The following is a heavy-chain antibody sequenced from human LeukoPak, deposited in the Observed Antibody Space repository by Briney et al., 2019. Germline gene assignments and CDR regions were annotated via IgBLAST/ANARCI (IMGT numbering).Heavy chain of an antibody. J-gene: IGHJ4*02. V-gene: IGHV1-46*01. Sequence: ASVKVSCKASGYTFTSYYMHWVRQAPGQGLEWMGIINPSGGSTSYAQKFQGRITMTRDTSTSTVYMELSSLRSEDTAVYYCATEPPAMVIGYWGQGTLVTVSS. CDR1: GYTFTSYY. CDR3: ATEPPAMVIGY. D-gene: IGHD5-18*01. CDR2: INPSGGST.